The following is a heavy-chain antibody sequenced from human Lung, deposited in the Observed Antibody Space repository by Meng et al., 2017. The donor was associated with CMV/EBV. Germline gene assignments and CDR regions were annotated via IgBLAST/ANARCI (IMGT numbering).Heavy chain of an antibody. Sequence: SXTXSLXCAVHGGSFSGYYWSWIRQPPGKGLEWIGEINHSGSTNYNPSLKSRVTISVDTSKNQFYLKLSSVTAADTAVYYCARTTYDFWSGIYYYYYYGIDVXGQGTTVTVSS. CDR1: GGSFSGYY. V-gene: IGHV4-34*01. D-gene: IGHD3-3*01. J-gene: IGHJ6*02. CDR3: ARTTYDFWSGIYYYYYYGIDV. CDR2: INHSGST.